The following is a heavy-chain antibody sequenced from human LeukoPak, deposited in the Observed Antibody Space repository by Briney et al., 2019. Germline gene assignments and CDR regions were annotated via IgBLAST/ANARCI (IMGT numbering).Heavy chain of an antibody. CDR3: TTVAYYYDSSRYYYHYYYYMDV. CDR1: GFTFSSYW. J-gene: IGHJ6*03. Sequence: GGSLRLSCAASGFTFSSYWMSWVRQAPGKGLEWVANIKQDGSEKYYVDSVKGRFTISRDNAKNSLYLQMNSLETEDTAVYYCTTVAYYYDSSRYYYHYYYYMDVWGKGTTVTVSS. D-gene: IGHD3-22*01. V-gene: IGHV3-7*03. CDR2: IKQDGSEK.